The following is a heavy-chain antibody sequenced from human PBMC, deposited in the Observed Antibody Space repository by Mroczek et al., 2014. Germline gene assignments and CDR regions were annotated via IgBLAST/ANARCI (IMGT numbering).Heavy chain of an antibody. V-gene: IGHV3-23*01. CDR2: ISPDGSGT. CDR1: GFTFSSYA. Sequence: ESGGGLAQPGGSLRLSCAASGFTFSSYAMTWVRQAPGKGLEWLSVISPDGSGTSYADSVKGRFTISRDNPKNTLSLQMNSLRVEDTAEYFCAKDATRSPGDLDYWGQGTLVTVSS. J-gene: IGHJ4*02. CDR3: AKDATRSPGDLDY.